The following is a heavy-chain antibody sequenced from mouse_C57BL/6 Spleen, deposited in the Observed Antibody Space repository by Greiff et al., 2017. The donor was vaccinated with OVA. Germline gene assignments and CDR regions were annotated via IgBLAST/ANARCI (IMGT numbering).Heavy chain of an antibody. J-gene: IGHJ4*01. CDR1: GYTFTSYW. Sequence: VQLQQPGAELVRPGSSVKLSCKASGYTFTSYWMHWVKQRPIQGLEWIGNIDPSDSDTHYNQKFKDKATLTVDKSSSTAYMQLSSLTSEDSAVYYCARERFYDYDGGNYAMDYWGQGTSVTVSS. CDR3: ARERFYDYDGGNYAMDY. D-gene: IGHD2-4*01. V-gene: IGHV1-52*01. CDR2: IDPSDSDT.